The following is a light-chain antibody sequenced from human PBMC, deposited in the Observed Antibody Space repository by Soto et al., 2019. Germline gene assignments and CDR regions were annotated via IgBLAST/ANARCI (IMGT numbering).Light chain of an antibody. Sequence: QSALTQPASVSGSPGQSITISCTGTSSDVGGYNYVSWYQQHPGKAPKLMIYDVSNRPSGVSNRFSGSKSGHTASLNISGLQAEDEADYYCSSYTSSSTPRVFGTGTKVTVL. CDR2: DVS. CDR1: SSDVGGYNY. CDR3: SSYTSSSTPRV. J-gene: IGLJ1*01. V-gene: IGLV2-14*01.